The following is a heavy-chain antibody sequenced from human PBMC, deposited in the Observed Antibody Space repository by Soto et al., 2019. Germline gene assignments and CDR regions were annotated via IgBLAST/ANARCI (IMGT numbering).Heavy chain of an antibody. Sequence: GASVKVSCKAPGYTFTSYGISWVRQAPGQGLEWMGWNSAYNGNTNYAQKLQGRVTMTTDTSTSTAYRELRSLRSDDTAVYYCAREFWDGDYAAFDIWGQGTRVTVSS. CDR1: GYTFTSYG. D-gene: IGHD4-17*01. V-gene: IGHV1-18*01. J-gene: IGHJ3*02. CDR2: NSAYNGNT. CDR3: AREFWDGDYAAFDI.